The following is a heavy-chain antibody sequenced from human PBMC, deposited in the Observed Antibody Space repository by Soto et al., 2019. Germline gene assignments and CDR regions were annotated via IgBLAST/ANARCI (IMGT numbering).Heavy chain of an antibody. CDR1: GFTFSSYG. CDR2: ISYDGSNK. CDR3: AKSSIAVAGPDY. Sequence: GGSLRLSCAASGFTFSSYGMHWVRQAPGKGLEWVAVISYDGSNKYYADSVKGRFTISRDNSKNTLYLQMNSLRAEDTAVYYCAKSSIAVAGPDYWGQGTLVTVSS. J-gene: IGHJ4*02. V-gene: IGHV3-30*18. D-gene: IGHD6-19*01.